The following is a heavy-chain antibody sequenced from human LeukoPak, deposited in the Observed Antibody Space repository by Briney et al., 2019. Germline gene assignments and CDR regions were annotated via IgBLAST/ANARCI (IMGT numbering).Heavy chain of an antibody. CDR1: GFTFSSYA. Sequence: GRSLRLSCAASGFTFSSYAMSWVRQAPGKGLEWVSAISGSGGSTYYADSVKGRFTISRDNSKNTLYLQMNSLRAEDTAVYYCAKASPFWSGYYLIDYWGQGTLVTVSS. D-gene: IGHD3-3*01. CDR2: ISGSGGST. CDR3: AKASPFWSGYYLIDY. J-gene: IGHJ4*02. V-gene: IGHV3-23*01.